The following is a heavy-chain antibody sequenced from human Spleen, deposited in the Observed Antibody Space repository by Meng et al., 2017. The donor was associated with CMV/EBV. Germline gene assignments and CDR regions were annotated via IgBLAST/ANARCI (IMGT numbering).Heavy chain of an antibody. D-gene: IGHD1-1*01. CDR2: IPYSGST. J-gene: IGHJ4*02. CDR1: GGSVSSRSYY. Sequence: VSGGSVSSRSYYWGWIRQPPGKGLEWIGSIPYSGSTYYNPSLKSRVTIFVDTSKDQFSLRLTSVTAADTAVYYCARHGWTGTTPIDYWGQGTLVTVSS. CDR3: ARHGWTGTTPIDY. V-gene: IGHV4-39*01.